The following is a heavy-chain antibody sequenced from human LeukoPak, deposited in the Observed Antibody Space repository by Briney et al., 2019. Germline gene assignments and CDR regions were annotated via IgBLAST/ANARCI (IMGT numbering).Heavy chain of an antibody. D-gene: IGHD2-15*01. V-gene: IGHV4-39*01. Sequence: SETLSLTCTVSGGSIRSSSYYWGWIRQPPGKGLEWIGSIYYSGSTYYNPSLKSRVTISVDTSKNQFSLKLSSVTAADTAVYYCASVVAGYFDLWGRGTLVTVSS. J-gene: IGHJ2*01. CDR2: IYYSGST. CDR1: GGSIRSSSYY. CDR3: ASVVAGYFDL.